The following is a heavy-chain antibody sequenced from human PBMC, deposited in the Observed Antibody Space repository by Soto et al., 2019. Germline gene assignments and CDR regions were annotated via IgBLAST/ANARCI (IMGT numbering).Heavy chain of an antibody. Sequence: QVQLQQWGAGLLKPSETLSLTCAVYGGSFSGYYWSWIRQPPGKGLEWIGEINHSGSTNYNPSLKRRVTISVDTSKNKFSLKLRSVTAADTAVYYCARTNLEVVPAANMGNWFDPWGQGTLVTVSS. CDR2: INHSGST. D-gene: IGHD2-2*01. V-gene: IGHV4-34*01. J-gene: IGHJ5*02. CDR1: GGSFSGYY. CDR3: ARTNLEVVPAANMGNWFDP.